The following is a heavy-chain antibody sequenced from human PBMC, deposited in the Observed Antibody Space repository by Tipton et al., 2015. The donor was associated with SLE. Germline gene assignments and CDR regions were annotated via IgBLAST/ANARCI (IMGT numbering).Heavy chain of an antibody. CDR3: ARHLARENAFDI. CDR2: IHPGDSGS. Sequence: QSGAEVKTPGESLKISCKGAGYTFTNYWIGWVRQMPGKGLEWMGLIHPGDSGSRDNPSFQGRVTISAAMSITTAYLQWSSLKASDTAIYYCARHLARENAFDIWGQGTMVTVSA. J-gene: IGHJ3*02. D-gene: IGHD5-24*01. V-gene: IGHV5-51*01. CDR1: GYTFTNYW.